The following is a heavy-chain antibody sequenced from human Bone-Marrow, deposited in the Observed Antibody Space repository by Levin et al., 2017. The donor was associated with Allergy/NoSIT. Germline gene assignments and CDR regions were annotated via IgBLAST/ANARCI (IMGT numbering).Heavy chain of an antibody. Sequence: GGSLRLSCKGSGYKFSNYWIGWVRQMPGKGLEWMGIIYPGNSETTYSPAFEGRIIMSADTAVNTAYLQWLSLKASDSAIYYCTAHQWLGPFDFWGQGTPVSVSS. D-gene: IGHD6-19*01. CDR1: GYKFSNYW. CDR3: TAHQWLGPFDF. CDR2: IYPGNSET. V-gene: IGHV5-51*01. J-gene: IGHJ4*02.